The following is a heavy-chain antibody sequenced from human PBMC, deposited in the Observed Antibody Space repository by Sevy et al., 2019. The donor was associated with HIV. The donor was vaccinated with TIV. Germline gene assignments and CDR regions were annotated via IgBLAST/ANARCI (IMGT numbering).Heavy chain of an antibody. D-gene: IGHD3-3*01. CDR1: GGTFSSYA. Sequence: ASVKVSCKASGGTFSSYAISWVRQAPGQGLEWMGRIIPILGIANYAQKFQGRVTITADKSTSTAYMELSSLRSEDTAVYYCAAGPFGVAIINWFDPWGQGTLVTVSS. CDR2: IIPILGIA. J-gene: IGHJ5*02. V-gene: IGHV1-69*04. CDR3: AAGPFGVAIINWFDP.